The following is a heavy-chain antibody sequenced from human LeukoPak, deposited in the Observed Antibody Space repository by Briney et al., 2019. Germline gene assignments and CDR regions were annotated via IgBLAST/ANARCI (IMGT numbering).Heavy chain of an antibody. J-gene: IGHJ3*02. D-gene: IGHD3-10*01. Sequence: SQTLSLTCTVSGGSISSGGYYWSWIRQHPGKGLEWIGYIYYSGSTYYNPSLKRRVTISVDTSKNQFSLMLSSATAAYTAVYYCASLHSRGYDAFDIWGQGTMVTVSS. CDR2: IYYSGST. CDR1: GGSISSGGYY. CDR3: ASLHSRGYDAFDI. V-gene: IGHV4-31*03.